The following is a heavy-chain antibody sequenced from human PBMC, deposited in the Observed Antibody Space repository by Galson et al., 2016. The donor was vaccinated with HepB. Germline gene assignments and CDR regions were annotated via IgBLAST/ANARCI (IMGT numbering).Heavy chain of an antibody. CDR2: IIPIFGTS. CDR3: ARGAPFTTVVASYYFDY. CDR1: GGTFPSYS. V-gene: IGHV1-69*13. D-gene: IGHD4-23*01. Sequence: SVKVSCKASGGTFPSYSIGWVRQVPGQGLEWMGGIIPIFGTSNYAQNFQGRLTIAADDSTGTAYMELSSLRSEDTAVYYCARGAPFTTVVASYYFDYWGLGTLVTVSS. J-gene: IGHJ4*02.